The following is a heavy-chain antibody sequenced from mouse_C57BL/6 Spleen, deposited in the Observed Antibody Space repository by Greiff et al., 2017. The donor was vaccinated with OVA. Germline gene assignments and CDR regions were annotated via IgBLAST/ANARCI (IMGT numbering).Heavy chain of an antibody. D-gene: IGHD2-4*01. J-gene: IGHJ2*01. CDR2: IDPETGGT. Sequence: VQLQQSGAELVRPGAPVTLSCKASGYTFTDYEMHWVKQTPVHGLEWIGAIDPETGGTAYNQKFKGKAILTADKSSSTAYMELRSLTSEDSAVYYCTRGMIRGYFDYWGQGTTLTVSS. CDR3: TRGMIRGYFDY. CDR1: GYTFTDYE. V-gene: IGHV1-15*01.